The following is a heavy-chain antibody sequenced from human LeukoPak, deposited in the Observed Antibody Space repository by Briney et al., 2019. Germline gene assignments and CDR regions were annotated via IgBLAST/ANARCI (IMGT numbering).Heavy chain of an antibody. D-gene: IGHD6-19*01. CDR2: IYSGGNT. J-gene: IGHJ4*02. CDR1: GVSMSGYY. V-gene: IGHV4-4*07. Sequence: ASETLSLTCNVSGVSMSGYYWSWIRQPAGKGLEWIGRIYSGGNTNYNPSLRSRIAMSVDTSKNHFSLKLSSVTAADTAVYYCARGYGSGWYFGDWGQGTLVTVSS. CDR3: ARGYGSGWYFGD.